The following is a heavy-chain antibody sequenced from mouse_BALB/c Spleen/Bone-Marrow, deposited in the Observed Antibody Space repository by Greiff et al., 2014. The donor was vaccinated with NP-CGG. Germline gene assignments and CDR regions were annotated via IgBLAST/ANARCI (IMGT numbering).Heavy chain of an antibody. CDR1: GYAFSVYW. J-gene: IGHJ2*01. Sequence: VQLVESGAELVRPGSSVKISCKASGYAFSVYWMNWVKQRPGQGLEWIGQIYPGDGDTNYNGKFKGRATLTADKSSNTAYMQLSSLTSEDSAVYFCARGGISVDYWGQGTTLTGSS. V-gene: IGHV1-80*01. CDR2: IYPGDGDT. CDR3: ARGGISVDY.